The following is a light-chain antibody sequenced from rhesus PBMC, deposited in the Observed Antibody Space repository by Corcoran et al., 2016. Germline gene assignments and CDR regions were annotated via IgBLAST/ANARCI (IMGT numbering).Light chain of an antibody. CDR2: GAS. CDR3: LQTSYWPRT. J-gene: IGKJ1*01. CDR1: QTISTS. V-gene: IGKV3-24*04. Sequence: TVMTQSPATLALSPGERATLSCRASQTISTSLAWYQQKPGQAPRLLIYGASRRATDIPDRFSGSGSGTGFTLTSSRLEPEDGGLYFCLQTSYWPRTFGQGTKVEVK.